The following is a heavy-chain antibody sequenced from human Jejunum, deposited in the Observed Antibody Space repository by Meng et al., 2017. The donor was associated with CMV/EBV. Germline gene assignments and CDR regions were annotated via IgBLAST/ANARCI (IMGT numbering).Heavy chain of an antibody. CDR2: IDTKTGNP. D-gene: IGHD1-1*01. Sequence: QVQWVQLGAEVKKPGASVKVSCKASGYTFTNYGMNWVRQAPGQGLEWMGCIDTKTGNPTYAQGFTGRFVFSLDTSVSTAYLQIRSLKAEDTAVYYCALGRLATGWYYFDYWGQGTLVTVSS. J-gene: IGHJ4*02. V-gene: IGHV7-4-1*02. CDR1: GYTFTNYG. CDR3: ALGRLATGWYYFDY.